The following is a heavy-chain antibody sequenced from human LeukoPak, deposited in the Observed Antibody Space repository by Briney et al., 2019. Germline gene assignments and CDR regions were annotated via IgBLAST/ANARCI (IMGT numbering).Heavy chain of an antibody. J-gene: IGHJ4*02. Sequence: GGSLRLSCAASGFTLTNYGMHWVRQAPGKGLEWVAILWFDGSNRYYADSVKGRFTISRDTSKNTLYLQMNSLRVEDTALYFCARDQVGHFDYWGQGTLVTVSP. CDR3: ARDQVGHFDY. V-gene: IGHV3-33*01. D-gene: IGHD1-26*01. CDR2: LWFDGSNR. CDR1: GFTLTNYG.